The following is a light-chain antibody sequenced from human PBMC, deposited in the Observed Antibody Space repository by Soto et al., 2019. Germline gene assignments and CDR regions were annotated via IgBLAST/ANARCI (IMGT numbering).Light chain of an antibody. Sequence: EIVMTQSPATLTLTHGERATLSCRASQSVSSNLAWYQQKPGKAPRLLIYGASNRATGMPDRFSGSGSGTEFTLTVRILEPEDSAVYYCEQYGGSRTCGQGTKVDI. J-gene: IGKJ1*01. CDR2: GAS. CDR1: QSVSSN. CDR3: EQYGGSRT. V-gene: IGKV3-20*01.